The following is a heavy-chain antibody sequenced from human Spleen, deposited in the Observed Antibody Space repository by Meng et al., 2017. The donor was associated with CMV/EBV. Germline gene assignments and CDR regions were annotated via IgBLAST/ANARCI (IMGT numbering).Heavy chain of an antibody. Sequence: LTCAVYGGSFSGYYWSWIRKPPGKGLEWIGEINHSGSTNYNPSLKSRVTISVDTSKNQFSLKLSSVTAADTAVYYCARARRRTFDPWGQGTLVTVSS. J-gene: IGHJ5*02. D-gene: IGHD5-24*01. CDR3: ARARRRTFDP. CDR2: INHSGST. V-gene: IGHV4-34*01. CDR1: GGSFSGYY.